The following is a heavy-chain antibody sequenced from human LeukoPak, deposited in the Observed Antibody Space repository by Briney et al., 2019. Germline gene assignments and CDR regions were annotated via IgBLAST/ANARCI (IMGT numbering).Heavy chain of an antibody. J-gene: IGHJ4*02. Sequence: GGSPRLSCAASGFTFSDHFMDWVRQAPGKGLEWVGRTANKANSYTTQYAASAKGRFTISRDDSKNSLYLQMNSLKTEDTAVYYCARSYSSGWYSDFWGQGTLVTVSS. V-gene: IGHV3-72*01. CDR2: TANKANSYTT. D-gene: IGHD6-19*01. CDR1: GFTFSDHF. CDR3: ARSYSSGWYSDF.